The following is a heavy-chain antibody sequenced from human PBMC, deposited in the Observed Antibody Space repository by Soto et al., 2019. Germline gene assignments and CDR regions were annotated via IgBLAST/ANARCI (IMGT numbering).Heavy chain of an antibody. J-gene: IGHJ6*02. CDR3: ARDRGGSSWYPHYYYYGMDV. CDR1: GFTFSSYS. CDR2: ISSSSSTI. Sequence: GGSLRLSCAASGFTFSSYSMNWVRQAPGKGLEWVSYISSSSSTIYYADSVKGRFTISRDNAKNSLYLQMNSLRDEDTAVYYCARDRGGSSWYPHYYYYGMDVWGQGTTVTVS. V-gene: IGHV3-48*02. D-gene: IGHD6-13*01.